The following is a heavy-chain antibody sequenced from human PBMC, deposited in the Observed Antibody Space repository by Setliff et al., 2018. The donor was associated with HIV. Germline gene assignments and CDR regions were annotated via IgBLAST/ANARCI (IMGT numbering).Heavy chain of an antibody. Sequence: ASVKVSCKASGGPFSSYSITWVRQAPGQGLEWMGRIIPMFSIPNYSQRFQGRVTITADRSTNTVYMELSSLRSDDTAVYYCARVGRSVTGPWGQGTLVTSPQ. J-gene: IGHJ5*02. D-gene: IGHD6-19*01. CDR2: IIPMFSIP. V-gene: IGHV1-69*04. CDR3: ARVGRSVTGP. CDR1: GGPFSSYS.